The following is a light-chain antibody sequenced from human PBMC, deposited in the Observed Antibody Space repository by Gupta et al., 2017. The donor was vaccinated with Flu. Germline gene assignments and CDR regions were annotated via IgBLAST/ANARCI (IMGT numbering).Light chain of an antibody. CDR2: GAF. CDR1: QTVNNNF. V-gene: IGKV3D-20*01. Sequence: DTVLTQSPATLSSSPGERATLTCGASQTVNNNFLAWYQQRPGRAPRLLISGAFMLAAGIPQRFSGSGSGTEFTLTIAKVETEDFAIYFCQQAGKVPLTFGGGTEVEVK. J-gene: IGKJ4*01. CDR3: QQAGKVPLT.